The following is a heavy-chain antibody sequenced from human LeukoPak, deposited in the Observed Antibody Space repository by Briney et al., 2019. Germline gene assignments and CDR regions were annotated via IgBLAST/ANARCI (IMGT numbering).Heavy chain of an antibody. J-gene: IGHJ2*01. CDR3: AKEYSSGWSYWYFDL. CDR1: EFTFSNYG. D-gene: IGHD6-19*01. V-gene: IGHV3-30*18. Sequence: GGSLRLSCAASEFTFSNYGMHWVRQAPGKGLEWVAVISKDGSTKIYAASVKGRFTISRDNSKNTLYLQMNSLRAEDTAVYFCAKEYSSGWSYWYFDLWGRGTLVTVSS. CDR2: ISKDGSTK.